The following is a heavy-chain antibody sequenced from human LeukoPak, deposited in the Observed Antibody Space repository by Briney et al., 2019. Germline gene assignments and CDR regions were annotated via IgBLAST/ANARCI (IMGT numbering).Heavy chain of an antibody. CDR3: GSGYSYGYPYYYYYMDV. J-gene: IGHJ6*03. Sequence: SETLSLTXTVSGGSISSYYWSWIRQPPGKGLEWIGYIYYSGSTNYNPSLKSRVTISVDTSKNQFSLKLSSVTAADTAVYYCGSGYSYGYPYYYYYMDVWGKGTTVTVSS. D-gene: IGHD5-18*01. CDR2: IYYSGST. V-gene: IGHV4-59*01. CDR1: GGSISSYY.